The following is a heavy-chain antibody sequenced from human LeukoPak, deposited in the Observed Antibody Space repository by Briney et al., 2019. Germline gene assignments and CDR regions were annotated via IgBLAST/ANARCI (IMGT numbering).Heavy chain of an antibody. CDR1: GFTAGDNY. D-gene: IGHD2/OR15-2a*01. V-gene: IGHV3-53*01. Sequence: PGGSLRLSCAASGFTAGDNYMSWVRQAPGKGLEWVSLIYSAGDTFYSDSVRGRSTISRDNSKNTLYLQMNSLRAEDTAFYYCARDSSSFPNYFDLWGQGTLVTVSS. CDR2: IYSAGDT. CDR3: ARDSSSFPNYFDL. J-gene: IGHJ4*02.